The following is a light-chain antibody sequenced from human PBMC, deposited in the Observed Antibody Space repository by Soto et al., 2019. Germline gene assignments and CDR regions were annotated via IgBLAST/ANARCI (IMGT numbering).Light chain of an antibody. CDR2: DVS. CDR1: SSDIGGYIY. V-gene: IGLV2-11*01. Sequence: QSALTQPRSVSGSPGQSVTISCTGTSSDIGGYIYVSWYQQHPGKVPKLMLYDVSKRPSGVPDRFSGSKSGNTASLTISGLQAEDEADYYCCSYAGAYIYVFGTGTKLTVL. CDR3: CSYAGAYIYV. J-gene: IGLJ1*01.